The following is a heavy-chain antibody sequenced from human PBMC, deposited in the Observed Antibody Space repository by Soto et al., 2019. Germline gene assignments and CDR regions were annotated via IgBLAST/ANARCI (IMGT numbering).Heavy chain of an antibody. D-gene: IGHD2-2*01. CDR1: GVTFSSYA. V-gene: IGHV3-23*01. CDR2: ISPSDGRT. Sequence: EVQVLESGGGLVQPGGSLRLSCAASGVTFSSYAMDWVRQAPGKGLEYVSGISPSDGRTYYADSVKGRFTISRDNSKNTLYLQMNSLRAEDTAVYYCATARHIVLGPTASGFDYWGQGTLVTVSS. CDR3: ATARHIVLGPTASGFDY. J-gene: IGHJ4*02.